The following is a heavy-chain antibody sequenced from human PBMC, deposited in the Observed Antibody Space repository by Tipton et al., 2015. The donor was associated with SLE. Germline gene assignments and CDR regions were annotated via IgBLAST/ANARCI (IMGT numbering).Heavy chain of an antibody. J-gene: IGHJ1*01. CDR3: ARATREGAIPQYFQH. Sequence: LRLSCAVYGGSFSGYYWSWIRQPPGKGLEWIGYIYYSGSTYYNPSLKSRVTISVDTSKNQFSLKLSSVTAADTAVYYCARATREGAIPQYFQHWGQGTLVTVSS. V-gene: IGHV4-34*09. CDR2: IYYSGST. CDR1: GGSFSGYY. D-gene: IGHD2-21*01.